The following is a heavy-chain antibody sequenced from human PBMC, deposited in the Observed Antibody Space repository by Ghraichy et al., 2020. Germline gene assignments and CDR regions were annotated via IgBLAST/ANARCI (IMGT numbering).Heavy chain of an antibody. CDR2: ISTDGGST. V-gene: IGHV3-64D*06. J-gene: IGHJ4*02. D-gene: IGHD5-24*01. CDR1: GFTFSSSA. CDR3: VKRRVGYNQNYFDY. Sequence: GESLNISCSASGFTFSSSAMHWVRQAPGKGLEYVSAISTDGGSTYYADSVRGRFTISRDNSKNTLYFQMSSLRAEDTAVYYCVKRRVGYNQNYFDYWGQGTLVTVSS.